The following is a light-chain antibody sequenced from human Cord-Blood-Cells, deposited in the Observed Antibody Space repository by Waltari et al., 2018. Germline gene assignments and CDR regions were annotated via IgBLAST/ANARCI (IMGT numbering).Light chain of an antibody. Sequence: EIQMTQSPSTLSASVGDRVTITCRDSKSISSWLAWYQQKPGKAPKLLIYDASSLESGVPSRFSGSGSGTEFTLTISSLQPDDFATYYCQQYNSYSYTFGQGTKLEIK. V-gene: IGKV1-5*01. J-gene: IGKJ2*01. CDR3: QQYNSYSYT. CDR2: DAS. CDR1: KSISSW.